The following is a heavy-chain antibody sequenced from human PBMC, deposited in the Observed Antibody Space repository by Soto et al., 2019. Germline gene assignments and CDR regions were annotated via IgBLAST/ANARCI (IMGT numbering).Heavy chain of an antibody. D-gene: IGHD2-15*01. CDR3: ARAKGYCSGGSCHKNSLPNDAFDI. CDR2: INPSGGST. Sequence: ASVKVSCKASGYTFTSYYMHWVRQAPGQGLEWMGIINPSGGSTSYAQKFQGRVTMTRDTSTSTVYMELSSLRSEDTAVYYCARAKGYCSGGSCHKNSLPNDAFDIWGQGTMVTVSS. J-gene: IGHJ3*02. V-gene: IGHV1-46*03. CDR1: GYTFTSYY.